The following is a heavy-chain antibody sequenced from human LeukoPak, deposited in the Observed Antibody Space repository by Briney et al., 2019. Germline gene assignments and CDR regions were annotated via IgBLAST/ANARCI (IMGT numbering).Heavy chain of an antibody. CDR1: GGSISSGGYY. CDR2: IYHSGST. Sequence: SETLSLTCTVSGGSISSGGYYWSWIRQPPGKGLEWIGYIYHSGSTYYNPSLKSQVTISVDRSKNQFSLKLSSVTAADTAVYYCARGYYDSSGYYYVRVNWFDPWGQGTLVTVSS. J-gene: IGHJ5*02. CDR3: ARGYYDSSGYYYVRVNWFDP. D-gene: IGHD3-22*01. V-gene: IGHV4-30-2*01.